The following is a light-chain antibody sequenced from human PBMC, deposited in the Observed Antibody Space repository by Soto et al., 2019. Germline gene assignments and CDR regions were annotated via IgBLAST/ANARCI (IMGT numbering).Light chain of an antibody. V-gene: IGLV2-14*03. J-gene: IGLJ1*01. CDR3: SSCTTTSPLHV. CDR2: DVS. CDR1: SSDVGGNNY. Sequence: QSVLTQPSSVSGAPGQSITISCTGNSSDVGGNNYVSWYQQHPGKAPKLLIYDVSNRPSGVSNRFSGSKSGNTASLTISGLQAVDVSDYYSSSCTTTSPLHVFATGTKV.